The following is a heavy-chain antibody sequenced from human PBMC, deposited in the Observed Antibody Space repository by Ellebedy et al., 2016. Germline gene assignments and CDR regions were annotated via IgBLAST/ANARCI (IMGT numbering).Heavy chain of an antibody. CDR3: ASGYDSNYYGMDV. CDR1: GGSISSYY. V-gene: IGHV4-59*01. Sequence: SETLSLXXTVSGGSISSYYWSWIRQPPGKGLEWIGYIYYSGSTNYNPSLKSRVTISVDTSKNQFSLKLSSVTAADTAVYYCASGYDSNYYGMDVWGQGTTVTVSS. D-gene: IGHD5-12*01. J-gene: IGHJ6*02. CDR2: IYYSGST.